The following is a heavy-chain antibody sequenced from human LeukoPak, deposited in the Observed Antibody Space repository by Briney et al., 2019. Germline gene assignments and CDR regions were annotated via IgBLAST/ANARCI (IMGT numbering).Heavy chain of an antibody. J-gene: IGHJ3*02. CDR1: GGSINNYY. D-gene: IGHD2-15*01. CDR3: ARGRYCSADICSGGDAFDI. Sequence: PSETLSLTCTVSGGSINNYYWSWIRQPAGKGLEWIGRIYTRGSTNYNPSHKSRVTMSVDTSKNQFSLKLSSVTAADTAVYYCARGRYCSADICSGGDAFDIWGQGTMVSVSS. V-gene: IGHV4-4*07. CDR2: IYTRGST.